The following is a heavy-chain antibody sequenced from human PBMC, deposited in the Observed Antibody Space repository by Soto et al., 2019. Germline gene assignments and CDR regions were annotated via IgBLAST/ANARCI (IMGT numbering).Heavy chain of an antibody. CDR1: GDSISTYY. Sequence: SETLSLTCSVSGDSISTYYWSWIRQPPGKGLEWIGHIYDSGSTSYNPSLKSRVTMSVDTSNNQFSLKLSSVTAADTAVYYCARPVVGATRFDQWGKGTLVTVSS. D-gene: IGHD1-26*01. CDR3: ARPVVGATRFDQ. CDR2: IYDSGST. V-gene: IGHV4-59*01. J-gene: IGHJ4*02.